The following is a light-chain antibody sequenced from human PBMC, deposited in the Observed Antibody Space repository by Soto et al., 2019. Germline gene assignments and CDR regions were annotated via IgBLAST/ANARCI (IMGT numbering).Light chain of an antibody. Sequence: EIVMTQSPATLSVSPGERATLSCRASQSVSSNLAWYQQKPGQAPRLLIYGASTRATGIPARFSGSGSGTEFTLTISSLQSEDFAVYCCQQYNHWPQWTFGQGTKVDIK. CDR2: GAS. CDR1: QSVSSN. J-gene: IGKJ1*01. CDR3: QQYNHWPQWT. V-gene: IGKV3-15*01.